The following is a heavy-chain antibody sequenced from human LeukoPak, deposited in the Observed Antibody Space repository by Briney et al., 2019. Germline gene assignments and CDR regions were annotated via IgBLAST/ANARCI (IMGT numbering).Heavy chain of an antibody. Sequence: ASVKVSCKASGYTFTGYYMHWVRQAPGQGLEGMGWINANSGGTDYAQKFQDRVTMTRDTSISTAYMELRRLRSDDTAVYYCARDGHGGNSFDYWGQGTLVTVSS. V-gene: IGHV1-2*02. CDR1: GYTFTGYY. CDR2: INANSGGT. D-gene: IGHD4-23*01. J-gene: IGHJ4*02. CDR3: ARDGHGGNSFDY.